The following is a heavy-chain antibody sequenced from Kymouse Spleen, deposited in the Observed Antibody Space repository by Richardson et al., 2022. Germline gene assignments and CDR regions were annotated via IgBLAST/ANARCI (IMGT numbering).Heavy chain of an antibody. CDR1: GGSISSSSYY. Sequence: QLQLQESGPGLVKPSETLSLTCTVSGGSISSSSYYWGWIRQPPGKGLEWIGSIYYSGSTYYNPSLKSRVTISVDTSKNQFSLKLSSVTAADTAVYYCARHSSGWYGYYYYGMDVWGQGTTVTVSS. CDR2: IYYSGST. J-gene: IGHJ6*02. D-gene: IGHD6-19*01. CDR3: ARHSSGWYGYYYYGMDV. V-gene: IGHV4-39*01.